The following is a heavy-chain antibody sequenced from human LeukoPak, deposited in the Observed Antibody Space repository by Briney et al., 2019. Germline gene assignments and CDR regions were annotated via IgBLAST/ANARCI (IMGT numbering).Heavy chain of an antibody. CDR1: GFTFSSYA. V-gene: IGHV3-23*01. CDR2: ISGGGDIT. J-gene: IGHJ3*02. D-gene: IGHD6-13*01. Sequence: PPGGSLRLSCAASGFTFSSYAMTWVRQAPGKGLEWVSAISGGGDITSYADSVKGRFTISRDNSKNTLYLQMNSLRAEDTAVYSCAKEEANSNWPPDGFGIWGQGTMVTVSS. CDR3: AKEEANSNWPPDGFGI.